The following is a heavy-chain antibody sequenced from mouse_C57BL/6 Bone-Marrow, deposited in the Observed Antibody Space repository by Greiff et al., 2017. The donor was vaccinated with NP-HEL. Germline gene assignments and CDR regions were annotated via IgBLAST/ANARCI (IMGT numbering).Heavy chain of an antibody. Sequence: QVPLQQSGAELVRPGTSVKVSCKASGYAFTNYLIEWVKQRPGQGLEWIGVINPGSGGTNYNEKFKGKATLTADKSSSTAYMQLSSLTSEDSAVYFCARSRWFHWYFDVWGTGTTVTVSS. V-gene: IGHV1-54*01. CDR3: ARSRWFHWYFDV. CDR2: INPGSGGT. J-gene: IGHJ1*03. D-gene: IGHD2-3*01. CDR1: GYAFTNYL.